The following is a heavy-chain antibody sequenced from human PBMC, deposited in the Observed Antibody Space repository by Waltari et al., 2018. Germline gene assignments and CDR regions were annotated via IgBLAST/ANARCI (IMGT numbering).Heavy chain of an antibody. Sequence: QVQLQESGPGLVKPSETLSLTCTVSGGSISSHSWSWLRQPPGKGLEWIGYIYYSGSTNYNPSLKSRVTISVDTSKNQFSLKLSSVTAADTAVYYCARDRGFWYFDLWGRGTLVTVSS. V-gene: IGHV4-59*11. CDR1: GGSISSHS. J-gene: IGHJ2*01. CDR2: IYYSGST. D-gene: IGHD3-10*01. CDR3: ARDRGFWYFDL.